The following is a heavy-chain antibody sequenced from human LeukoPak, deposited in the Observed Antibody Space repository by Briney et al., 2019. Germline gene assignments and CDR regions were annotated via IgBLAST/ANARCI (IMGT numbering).Heavy chain of an antibody. Sequence: ASVKVSCKASGYTFTSYGISWVRQAPGQGLEWMGWISAYNGNTNYAQKLQGRVTMTTDTSTSTAYMELRSLRSDDTAAYYCARGPPHDSRYYYGMDVWGQGTTVTVSS. D-gene: IGHD2-21*02. J-gene: IGHJ6*02. CDR2: ISAYNGNT. V-gene: IGHV1-18*01. CDR3: ARGPPHDSRYYYGMDV. CDR1: GYTFTSYG.